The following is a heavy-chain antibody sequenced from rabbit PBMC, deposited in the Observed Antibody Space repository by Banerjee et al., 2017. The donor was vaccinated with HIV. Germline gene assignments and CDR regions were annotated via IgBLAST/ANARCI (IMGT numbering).Heavy chain of an antibody. CDR1: GFSFSSRYW. J-gene: IGHJ4*01. V-gene: IGHV1S45*01. D-gene: IGHD4-1*01. CDR3: ARDLAGVIGWNFNL. Sequence: QEQLEESGGDLVKPEGSLTLTCTASGFSFSSRYWIWWVRQAPGKGLEWIAYIATGSSGSTAYANWAKGRFTISKTSSTTVTLQMTSLTAADTASYFCARDLAGVIGWNFNLWGQGTLVTVS. CDR2: IATGSSGST.